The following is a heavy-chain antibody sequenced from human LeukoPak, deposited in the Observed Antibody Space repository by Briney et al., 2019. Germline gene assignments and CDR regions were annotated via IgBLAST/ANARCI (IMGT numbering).Heavy chain of an antibody. CDR3: ARNSDIVVVTAIRGENWFDP. CDR1: GYTFTGYY. J-gene: IGHJ5*02. Sequence: GASVKVSCKASGYTFTGYYMHWVRQAPGQGLEWMGWINPNSGGTNYAQKFQGRVTMTRDTSISTAYMELSRLRPDDTAVYYCARNSDIVVVTAIRGENWFDPWGQGTLVTVSS. CDR2: INPNSGGT. V-gene: IGHV1-2*02. D-gene: IGHD2-21*02.